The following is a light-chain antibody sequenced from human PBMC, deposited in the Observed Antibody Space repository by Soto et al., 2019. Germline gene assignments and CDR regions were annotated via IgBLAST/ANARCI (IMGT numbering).Light chain of an antibody. CDR2: EVT. J-gene: IGLJ2*01. CDR1: SSDVGGYNY. V-gene: IGLV2-8*01. CDR3: SSYAGSNNLI. Sequence: QSALTQPPSASGSPGQSVTISCTGTSSDVGGYNYVSWYQQHPGKAPKLFIFEVTKRPSGVPDRFSGSKSGNTASLTVSGLQPEDEADYYCSSYAGSNNLIFGGGTKVTVL.